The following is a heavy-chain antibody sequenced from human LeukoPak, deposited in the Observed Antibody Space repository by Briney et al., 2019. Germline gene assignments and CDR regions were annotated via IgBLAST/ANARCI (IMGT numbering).Heavy chain of an antibody. CDR3: AKSKVVAATMGRFDY. J-gene: IGHJ4*02. V-gene: IGHV3-23*01. CDR2: ISGSDGST. CDR1: GFTFSSYA. Sequence: GGSLGLSCAASGFTFSSYAMNWVRQAPGKGLEWVSAISGSDGSTYYADSVKGRFTISRDNSKNTLYLQMNSLRAEDTAVYYCAKSKVVAATMGRFDYWGQGTLVTVSS. D-gene: IGHD2-15*01.